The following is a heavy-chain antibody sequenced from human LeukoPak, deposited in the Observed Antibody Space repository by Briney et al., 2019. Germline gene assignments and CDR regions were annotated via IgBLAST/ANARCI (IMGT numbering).Heavy chain of an antibody. CDR2: INHSGST. Sequence: KPSETLSLTCAVYGGSFSGYYWSWIRQPPGKGLEWIGEINHSGSTNYNPSLKSRVTTSIDTSKNQFSLKLSSVTAADTAVYYCARGGEVTTVTSEYDYWGQGILVTVSS. J-gene: IGHJ4*02. D-gene: IGHD4-17*01. CDR3: ARGGEVTTVTSEYDY. CDR1: GGSFSGYY. V-gene: IGHV4-34*01.